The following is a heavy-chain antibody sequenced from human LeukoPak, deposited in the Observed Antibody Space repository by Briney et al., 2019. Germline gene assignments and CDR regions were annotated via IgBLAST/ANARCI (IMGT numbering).Heavy chain of an antibody. CDR1: GESISGYF. V-gene: IGHV4-4*07. Sequence: PSETLSLTCTVSGESISGYFWTWLRQPAGKGLEWIGRIYSSGSNNYNPSLKSRVTMSLEMSKNHFSLNLTPVTAADTAVYYCAREPTSGREPTSGRPLDYWGQGTLVTVSS. D-gene: IGHD5-12*01. CDR3: AREPTSGREPTSGRPLDY. CDR2: IYSSGSN. J-gene: IGHJ4*02.